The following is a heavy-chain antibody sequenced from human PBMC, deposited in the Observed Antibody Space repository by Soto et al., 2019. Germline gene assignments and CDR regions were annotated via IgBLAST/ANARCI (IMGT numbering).Heavy chain of an antibody. CDR2: IIPIFGTA. D-gene: IGHD1-26*01. Sequence: QVQLVQSGAEVKKPGSSVKVSCKASGGTFSSYAISWVRQAPGQGLEWMGGIIPIFGTANYAQKFQGRVTITADESTSTAYMELSSLRSEATAVYYCAYIVGATRSYYCGMDVWGQGTTVTVSS. CDR3: AYIVGATRSYYCGMDV. J-gene: IGHJ6*02. CDR1: GGTFSSYA. V-gene: IGHV1-69*01.